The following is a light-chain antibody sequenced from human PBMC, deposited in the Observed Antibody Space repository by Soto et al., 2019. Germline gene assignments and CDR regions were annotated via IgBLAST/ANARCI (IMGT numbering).Light chain of an antibody. J-gene: IGLJ1*01. CDR1: SSDIGGYNY. Sequence: QSVLTQPASVSGSPGQSITVSCTGTSSDIGGYNYVSWYQHHPGKAPQLIIYEVNLRPSGVSDRFSASKSGDTASLTISGLQAGDEADYYCCSYSTSNPHNYVFGTGTKVTVL. V-gene: IGLV2-14*01. CDR2: EVN. CDR3: CSYSTSNPHNYV.